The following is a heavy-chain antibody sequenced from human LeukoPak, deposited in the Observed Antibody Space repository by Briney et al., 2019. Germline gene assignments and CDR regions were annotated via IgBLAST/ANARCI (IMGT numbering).Heavy chain of an antibody. CDR3: AGGVVAALDFDY. J-gene: IGHJ4*02. V-gene: IGHV4-59*11. CDR2: IYYSGST. D-gene: IGHD2-15*01. CDR1: GGSICSHY. Sequence: SETLSLTCTVSGGSICSHYWSWIQQPPGKGLEWIGYIYYSGSTNYNPSLKSRVTISVDTSKNQFSLKLSSVTAADTAVYYCAGGVVAALDFDYWGQGTLVTVSS.